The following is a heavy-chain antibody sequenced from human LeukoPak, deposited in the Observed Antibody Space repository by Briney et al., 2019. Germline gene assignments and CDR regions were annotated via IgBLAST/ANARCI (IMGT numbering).Heavy chain of an antibody. CDR1: GFTFSSYS. Sequence: PGGSLRLSCAASGFTFSSYSMNWVRQAPGKGLEWVSSISSSSSYIYYADSVKGRFTISRDNAKNSLYLQMNSLRAEDTALYYCARARGSGSYYNPNDYWGQGTLVTVSS. CDR3: ARARGSGSYYNPNDY. CDR2: ISSSSSYI. V-gene: IGHV3-21*04. D-gene: IGHD3-10*01. J-gene: IGHJ4*02.